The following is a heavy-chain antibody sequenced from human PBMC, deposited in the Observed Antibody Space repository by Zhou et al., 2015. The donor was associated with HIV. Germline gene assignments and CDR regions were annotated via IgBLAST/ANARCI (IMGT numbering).Heavy chain of an antibody. CDR3: ARDDVVVAATPLDYYGMDV. V-gene: IGHV1-8*01. Sequence: QVQLVQSGAEVKKPGASVKVSCKASEYTFTNHDINWVRQAAGQGLEWLGWMNPNTGNTAYAQKFQDRVTMTRNTSASTAYMELRSLRSEDTAIYYCARDDVVVAATPLDYYGMDVWGQGTTVIVS. J-gene: IGHJ6*02. CDR2: MNPNTGNT. CDR1: EYTFTNHD. D-gene: IGHD2-15*01.